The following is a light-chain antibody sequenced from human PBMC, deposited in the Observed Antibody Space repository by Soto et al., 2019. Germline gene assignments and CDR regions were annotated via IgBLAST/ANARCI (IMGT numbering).Light chain of an antibody. CDR3: QQSNNYPWT. J-gene: IGKJ1*01. CDR1: QYIHNY. CDR2: EAA. V-gene: IGKV1-5*03. Sequence: DIQMTQSPSTLSASVGDRVTITCRASQYIHNYLAWYQQKPGEAPKLLIYEAANLESGVPSRFSGRGTGTEFNHTISSLQPDDFATYYCQQSNNYPWTFGQGTRGEI.